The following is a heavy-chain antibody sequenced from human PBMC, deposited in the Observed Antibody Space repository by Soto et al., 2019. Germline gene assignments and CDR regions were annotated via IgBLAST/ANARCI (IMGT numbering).Heavy chain of an antibody. CDR1: GFTFSSYA. J-gene: IGHJ4*02. CDR3: AKSRGSMVRGAPFDY. D-gene: IGHD3-10*01. CDR2: ISGSGGST. V-gene: IGHV3-23*01. Sequence: PGGSLILSCAASGFTFSSYAMRWVRQAPGKGLEWVSAISGSGGSTYYADSVKGRFTISRDNSKNTLYLQMNSLRAEDTAVYYCAKSRGSMVRGAPFDYWGQGTLVTVSS.